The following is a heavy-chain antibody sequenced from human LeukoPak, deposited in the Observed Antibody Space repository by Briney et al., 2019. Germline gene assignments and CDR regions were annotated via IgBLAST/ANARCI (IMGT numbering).Heavy chain of an antibody. CDR2: IKWNGDAA. CDR3: ARTVSADERGGYGVTLDSFYYMDV. J-gene: IGHJ6*03. V-gene: IGHV3-20*04. Sequence: PGGSLRLSCAASGLAFEYYDMSWVRHRRAKGVEWISGIKWNGDAAIYADSVRGRFTISRDNDRKSLYLQMNSLRGEDTALYYCARTVSADERGGYGVTLDSFYYMDVWGKGTLVTVSS. D-gene: IGHD3-22*01. CDR1: GLAFEYYD.